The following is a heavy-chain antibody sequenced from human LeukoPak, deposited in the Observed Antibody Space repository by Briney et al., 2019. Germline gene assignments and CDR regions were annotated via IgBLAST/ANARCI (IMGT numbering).Heavy chain of an antibody. D-gene: IGHD7-27*01. Sequence: SVKVSCQASGYTFTHYYIHSVRQPPSQGLDGMGWTSSNCCATDYAHKFHGRVTMNSHTPLNTHSIDASRLRSDAAAVYYCARDLGTADLDYWGQGTLVTVSS. CDR1: GYTFTHYY. CDR3: ARDLGTADLDY. CDR2: TSSNCCAT. V-gene: IGHV1-2*02. J-gene: IGHJ4*02.